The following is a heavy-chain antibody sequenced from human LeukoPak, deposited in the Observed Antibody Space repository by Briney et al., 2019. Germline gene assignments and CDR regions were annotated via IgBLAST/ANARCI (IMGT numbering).Heavy chain of an antibody. J-gene: IGHJ4*02. CDR1: GFTFSGYS. Sequence: GGSLRLSCAASGFTFSGYSMHWVRQAPGKGLEYVSAISSNGDNTYYANSVKGRFTISRDNSKNTLFLQMASLRGEDTAPYYCARAPREGFSGSYHDYWGQGTLVTVSS. D-gene: IGHD1-26*01. CDR3: ARAPREGFSGSYHDY. CDR2: ISSNGDNT. V-gene: IGHV3-64*01.